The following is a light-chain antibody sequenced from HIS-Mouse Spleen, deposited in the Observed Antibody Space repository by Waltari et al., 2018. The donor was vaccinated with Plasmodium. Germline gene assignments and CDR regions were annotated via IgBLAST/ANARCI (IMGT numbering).Light chain of an antibody. CDR2: WAS. J-gene: IGKJ3*01. CDR1: QSVLYSSNNKNY. CDR3: QQYYSTPPT. V-gene: IGKV4-1*01. Sequence: DIVMTQSPDSLAVSLGERATINCKSSQSVLYSSNNKNYLAWYQQKPGQPPKLLLYWASTRESGVPDRVRGSGSGTDFTLTISSLQAEDVAVYYCQQYYSTPPTFGPGTKVDIK.